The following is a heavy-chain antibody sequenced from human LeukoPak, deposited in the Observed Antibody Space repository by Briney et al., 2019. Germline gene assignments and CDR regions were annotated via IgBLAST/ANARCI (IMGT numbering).Heavy chain of an antibody. Sequence: SETLSLTCTVSGGSVDTIDYYWSWIRQPPGKGLEWIGSIYYSGSTYYNPSLNNRVTIFIDMSKNQFSLRLNSVTATDTAVYYCARLVCGGGSCPAEFDYWGQGTLVTVSS. V-gene: IGHV4-39*01. CDR1: GGSVDTIDYY. D-gene: IGHD2-15*01. J-gene: IGHJ4*02. CDR2: IYYSGST. CDR3: ARLVCGGGSCPAEFDY.